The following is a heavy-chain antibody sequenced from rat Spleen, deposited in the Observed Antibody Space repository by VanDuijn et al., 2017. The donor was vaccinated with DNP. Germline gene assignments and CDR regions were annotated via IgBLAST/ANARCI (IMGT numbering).Heavy chain of an antibody. CDR2: IGSDGYAP. Sequence: EVQLVESGGDLVQSGRSLQLSCAASGFSFSYYYMAWVRQAPTKGLEWVAYIGSDGYAPYYRDSVKGRFTISRDNAKSTLYLQMDSLRSEDTATYYCTTTRVSSYFDYWGQGVMVSVSS. V-gene: IGHV5-27*01. CDR1: GFSFSYYY. CDR3: TTTRVSSYFDY. J-gene: IGHJ2*01. D-gene: IGHD1-4*01.